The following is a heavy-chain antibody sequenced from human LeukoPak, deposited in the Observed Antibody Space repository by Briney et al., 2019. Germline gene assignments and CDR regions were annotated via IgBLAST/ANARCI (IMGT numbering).Heavy chain of an antibody. V-gene: IGHV3-23*01. Sequence: TGGSLRLSCAASGFTFSTYAMNWVRQAPGKGLEWVSAISGSGGSTYYADSVKGRFSISRDNSKNTLYLQMNSLRAEDTAVYYCATLYYDFWSGYYFPFDYWGRGTLVTVSS. J-gene: IGHJ4*02. D-gene: IGHD3-3*01. CDR2: ISGSGGST. CDR3: ATLYYDFWSGYYFPFDY. CDR1: GFTFSTYA.